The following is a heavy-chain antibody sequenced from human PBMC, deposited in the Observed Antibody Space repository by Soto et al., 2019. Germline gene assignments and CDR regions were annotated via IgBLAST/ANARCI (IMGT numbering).Heavy chain of an antibody. CDR2: ISSSSSTI. CDR3: ASDSSGWYFGWFAP. CDR1: GFTFSSYS. J-gene: IGHJ5*02. D-gene: IGHD6-19*01. Sequence: EVQLVESGGGLVQPGGSLRLSCAASGFTFSSYSMNWVRQAPGKGLEWVSYISSSSSTIYYADSVKGRFTISRDNAKNSLYLQMNSLRDEDTAVYYCASDSSGWYFGWFAPWGQGTLVTVSS. V-gene: IGHV3-48*02.